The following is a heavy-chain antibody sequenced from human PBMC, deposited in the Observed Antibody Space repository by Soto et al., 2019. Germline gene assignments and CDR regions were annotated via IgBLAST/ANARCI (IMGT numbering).Heavy chain of an antibody. CDR1: GFSFRVYA. D-gene: IGHD2-8*01. CDR3: TKDRAPDGLYPVDF. J-gene: IGHJ4*02. CDR2: ISGDGGTT. V-gene: IGHV3-23*01. Sequence: EVQLLESGGGLVQPGGSLRLSCAASGFSFRVYAMNWVRQTPGGGLEWVSVISGDGGTTYYADSVEGRFTMSRDNSMNMVYLQMSSLRAEDTAIYYCTKDRAPDGLYPVDFWGQGTLVTVSS.